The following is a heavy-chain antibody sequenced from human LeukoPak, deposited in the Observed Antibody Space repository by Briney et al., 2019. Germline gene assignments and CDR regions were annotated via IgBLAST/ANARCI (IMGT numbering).Heavy chain of an antibody. Sequence: SETLSLTCTVSGGSISSSSYYWGWIRQPPGKGLEWIGSIYYSGSTYYNPSLKSRVTISVDTSKNRFSLKLSSVTAADTAVYYCARVRALMTTVTTPLGYFDYWGQGTLVTVSS. CDR3: ARVRALMTTVTTPLGYFDY. CDR1: GGSISSSSYY. D-gene: IGHD4-11*01. CDR2: IYYSGST. V-gene: IGHV4-39*07. J-gene: IGHJ4*02.